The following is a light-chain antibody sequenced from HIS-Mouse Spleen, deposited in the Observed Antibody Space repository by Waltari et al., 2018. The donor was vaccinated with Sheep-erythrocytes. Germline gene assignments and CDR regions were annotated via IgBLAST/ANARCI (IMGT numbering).Light chain of an antibody. V-gene: IGLV2-11*01. Sequence: QSALTQPRSVSGSPGQSVTISCTGTSSDVGGYNYVSWYQQHPGKAPKLMIYDVGKRPSGVPARFSGSKSGNTASLTISGLQAEDEADYYCCSYAGSYTFWVFGGGTKLTVL. J-gene: IGLJ3*02. CDR1: SSDVGGYNY. CDR3: CSYAGSYTFWV. CDR2: DVG.